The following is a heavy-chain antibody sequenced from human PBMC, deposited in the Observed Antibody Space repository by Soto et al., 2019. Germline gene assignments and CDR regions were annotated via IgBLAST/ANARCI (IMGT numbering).Heavy chain of an antibody. CDR1: GYTFTDYY. CDR2: INPNSGGT. Sequence: GASVKVSCKASGYTFTDYYMHWVRQAPGQGLEWMGWINPNSGGTNYAQKFQGRVTMTRDTSISTAYMELSRLRSDDTAVYYCARDSLYNWNYSAVPYGMDVWGQGTTVTVSS. V-gene: IGHV1-2*02. CDR3: ARDSLYNWNYSAVPYGMDV. D-gene: IGHD1-7*01. J-gene: IGHJ6*02.